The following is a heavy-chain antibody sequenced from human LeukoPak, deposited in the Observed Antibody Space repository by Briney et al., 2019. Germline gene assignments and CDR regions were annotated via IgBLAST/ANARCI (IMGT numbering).Heavy chain of an antibody. D-gene: IGHD6-25*01. CDR1: GVSIGSNY. CDR3: ARRITAADSFDY. V-gene: IGHV4-59*08. J-gene: IGHJ4*02. CDR2: IYHTGST. Sequence: SETLSLTCTVSGVSIGSNYWSWFRHPPGRGLEWIAYIYHTGSTNYNASLRSRATISVDTSSNQFSLKLASVTAADTAVYYCARRITAADSFDYWGQGARVTVSS.